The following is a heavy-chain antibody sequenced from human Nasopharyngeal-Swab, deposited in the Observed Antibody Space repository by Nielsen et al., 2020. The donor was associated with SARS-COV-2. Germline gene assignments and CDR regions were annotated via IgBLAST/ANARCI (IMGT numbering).Heavy chain of an antibody. CDR2: ISYDGSNK. V-gene: IGHV3-30*03. Sequence: GSLRLSCAASGFTFSSYGMHWVRQAPGKGLEWVAVISYDGSNKYYADSVKGRFTISRDNSKNTLYLQMNSLRAEDTAVYYCATTTVTTLFDYWGQGTLVTVSS. CDR3: ATTTVTTLFDY. J-gene: IGHJ4*02. D-gene: IGHD4-11*01. CDR1: GFTFSSYG.